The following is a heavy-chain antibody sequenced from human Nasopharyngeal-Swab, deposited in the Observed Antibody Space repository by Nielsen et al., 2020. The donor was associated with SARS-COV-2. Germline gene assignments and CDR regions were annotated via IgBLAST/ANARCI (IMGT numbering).Heavy chain of an antibody. D-gene: IGHD2-2*01. Sequence: GSLRLSCAASGFTFDDYGMSWVRQAPGKGLEWVSGINWNGGSTGYADSVKGRFTISRDNAKNSLYLQMNSLRAEDTALYYCARGHSRGSTSCYADWGQGTLVTVSS. CDR3: ARGHSRGSTSCYAD. V-gene: IGHV3-20*04. J-gene: IGHJ4*02. CDR2: INWNGGST. CDR1: GFTFDDYG.